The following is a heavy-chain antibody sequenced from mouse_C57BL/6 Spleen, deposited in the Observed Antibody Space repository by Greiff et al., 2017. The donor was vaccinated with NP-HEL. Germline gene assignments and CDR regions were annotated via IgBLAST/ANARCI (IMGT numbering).Heavy chain of an antibody. CDR2: IRLKSDNYAT. V-gene: IGHV6-3*01. D-gene: IGHD1-1*01. Sequence: EVQLVESGGGLVQPGGSMKLSCVASGFTFSNYWMNWVRQSPEKGLEWVAQIRLKSDNYATHYAESVKGRFTISRDDSKSSVYLQMNNLRAEDTGIYYCTVYYGSSDYWGQGTTLTVSS. CDR1: GFTFSNYW. J-gene: IGHJ2*01. CDR3: TVYYGSSDY.